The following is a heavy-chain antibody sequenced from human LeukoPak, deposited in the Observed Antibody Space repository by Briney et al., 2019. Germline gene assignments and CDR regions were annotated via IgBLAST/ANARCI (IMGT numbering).Heavy chain of an antibody. CDR3: ARGGYGDLDY. D-gene: IGHD4-17*01. V-gene: IGHV3-21*01. CDR2: ISSSSSYI. J-gene: IGHJ4*02. Sequence: PGGSLRLSCAASGFTFSSYAMSWVRQAPGKGLEWVSSISSSSSYIYYADSVKGRFTISRDNAKNSLYLQMNSLRAEDTAVYYCARGGYGDLDYWGQGTLVTVSS. CDR1: GFTFSSYA.